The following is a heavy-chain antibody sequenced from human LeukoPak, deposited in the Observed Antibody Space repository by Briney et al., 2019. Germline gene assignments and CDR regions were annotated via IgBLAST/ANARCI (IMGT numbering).Heavy chain of an antibody. CDR1: SYTFTNYW. Sequence: GESLKISCKGFSYTFTNYWIGWVRQMPGKGLKWLGIIYPGDSDSRYSPSFQGQATISADKSISTAYLQWSSLKASDTAIYYCARFLYSSGFFHFDYWGQGTQVTVSS. V-gene: IGHV5-51*01. CDR2: IYPGDSDS. CDR3: ARFLYSSGFFHFDY. D-gene: IGHD6-19*01. J-gene: IGHJ4*02.